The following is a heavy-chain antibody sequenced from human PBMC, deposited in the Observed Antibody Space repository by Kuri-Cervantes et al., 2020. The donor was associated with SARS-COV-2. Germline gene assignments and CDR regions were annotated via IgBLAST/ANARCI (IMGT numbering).Heavy chain of an antibody. J-gene: IGHJ4*02. V-gene: IGHV4-39*01. D-gene: IGHD3-22*01. CDR1: GGSISSSSYY. CDR3: ARRGLDYDSSGYYGVFDY. Sequence: GSLRLSCTVSGGSISSSSYYWGWIRQPPGKGLEWIGSIYYSGGTYYNPSLKSRVTISVDTSKNQFSLRLSSVTAADTAVYYCARRGLDYDSSGYYGVFDYWGQGTLVTVSS. CDR2: IYYSGGT.